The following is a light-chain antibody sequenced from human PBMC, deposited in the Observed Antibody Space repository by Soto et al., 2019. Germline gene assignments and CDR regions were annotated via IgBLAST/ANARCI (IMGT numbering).Light chain of an antibody. J-gene: IGKJ3*01. CDR2: VTS. V-gene: IGKV3-20*01. Sequence: EIVLTQSPGTLSLSPGERATLSCRASQSVRNNYLAWYQQQPGQAPSLLIYVTSTRDTGIPDRFSGSGSGTDFTLTISRLEPEDFAVYYCQQYGSSYTFGPGTKVEIK. CDR3: QQYGSSYT. CDR1: QSVRNNY.